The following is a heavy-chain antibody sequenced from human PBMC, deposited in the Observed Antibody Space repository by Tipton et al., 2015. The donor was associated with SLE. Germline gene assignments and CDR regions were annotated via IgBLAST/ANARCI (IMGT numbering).Heavy chain of an antibody. D-gene: IGHD2-15*01. CDR2: INHSGST. V-gene: IGHV4-31*02. Sequence: LRLSCTVSGGSISSGGYYWSWIRQHPGKGLEWIGEINHSGSTNYNPSLKSRVTISVDTSKNQFSLKLSSVTAADTAVYYCARGRDIVVVVAAAGFDPWGQGTLVTVSS. CDR3: ARGRDIVVVVAAAGFDP. J-gene: IGHJ5*02. CDR1: GGSISSGGYY.